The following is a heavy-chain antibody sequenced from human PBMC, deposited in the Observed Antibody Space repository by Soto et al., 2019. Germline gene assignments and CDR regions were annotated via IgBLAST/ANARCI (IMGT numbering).Heavy chain of an antibody. J-gene: IGHJ5*02. Sequence: SETLSLTFTVSGGSISSGGYYWTWIRQNPGKDLEWIGYTDYRGRTHYNPSLRSRVAISVDTSKNQFSLELSSVTAADTAVYYCARRPEDSGSYYRNWFDPWGQGTLVTVSS. V-gene: IGHV4-31*03. D-gene: IGHD1-26*01. CDR1: GGSISSGGYY. CDR3: ARRPEDSGSYYRNWFDP. CDR2: TDYRGRT.